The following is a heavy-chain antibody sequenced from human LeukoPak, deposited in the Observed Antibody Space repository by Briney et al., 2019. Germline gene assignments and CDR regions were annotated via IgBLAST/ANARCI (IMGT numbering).Heavy chain of an antibody. CDR3: ARLSMDQLLLDY. J-gene: IGHJ4*02. D-gene: IGHD2-2*01. CDR1: GGSISSSSYY. V-gene: IGHV4-39*01. CDR2: VYYSGST. Sequence: PSETLSLTCTVSGGSISSSSYYWGWIRQPPGKGLEWIGSVYYSGSTYYNPSLKSRVTISVHTSKNQFSLKLSSVTAADAAVYYCARLSMDQLLLDYWGQGTLVTVSS.